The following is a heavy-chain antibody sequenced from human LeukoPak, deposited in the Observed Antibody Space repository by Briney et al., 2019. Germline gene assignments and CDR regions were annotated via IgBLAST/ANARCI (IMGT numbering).Heavy chain of an antibody. CDR2: FYYTGIT. Sequence: SETLSLTCSVSGGSISGRSYYWGWIRQPPGKGLEWIGSFYYTGITYFNPSLKGRVTVSVDTSRKHFSLKLTSVTAADTAVYYCARGLVVVVAATHYFDSWGQGTLVTVSS. CDR1: GGSISGRSYY. J-gene: IGHJ4*02. D-gene: IGHD2-15*01. CDR3: ARGLVVVVAATHYFDS. V-gene: IGHV4-39*07.